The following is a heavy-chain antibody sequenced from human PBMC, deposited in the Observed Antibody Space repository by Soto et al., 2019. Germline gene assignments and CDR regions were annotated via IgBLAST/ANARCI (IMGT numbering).Heavy chain of an antibody. Sequence: PSGTMPFPGTASGGSLSSSYWTWIRQPPGKGLEWIAYIYYSGSTNYNPSLKSRVTISLDTAKNQIYLKVNSVTAADTAVHYCVRHATDHTAYYYSAMDVWGQGTTVTVSS. CDR2: IYYSGST. V-gene: IGHV4-59*08. CDR3: VRHATDHTAYYYSAMDV. J-gene: IGHJ6*02. D-gene: IGHD2-21*02. CDR1: GGSLSSSY.